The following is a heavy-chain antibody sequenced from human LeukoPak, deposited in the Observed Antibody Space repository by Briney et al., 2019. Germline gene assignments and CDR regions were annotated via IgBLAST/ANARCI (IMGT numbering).Heavy chain of an antibody. J-gene: IGHJ4*02. V-gene: IGHV3-23*01. D-gene: IGHD3-22*01. Sequence: GGSLRLSSAASGFTFSSYAMSWVRQAPGKGLEWVSAISGSGGSTYYADSVKGRFTISRDNSKNTLYLQMNSLRAEDTAVYYCAKGSAYYDSSGYSEVDYWGQGTLVTVSS. CDR2: ISGSGGST. CDR1: GFTFSSYA. CDR3: AKGSAYYDSSGYSEVDY.